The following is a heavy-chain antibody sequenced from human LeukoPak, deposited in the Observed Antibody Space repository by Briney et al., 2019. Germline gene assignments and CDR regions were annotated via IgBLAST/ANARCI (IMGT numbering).Heavy chain of an antibody. D-gene: IGHD3-3*01. V-gene: IGHV4-31*03. Sequence: PSETLSLTCTVSGGSISSGGYYWSWIRQHPGKGLEWIGYIYYSGSTYYNPSLKSRVTISVDTSKNLFSLKLSSVTAADTAVYYCARVWSGYFSLDWGQGTLVTVSS. J-gene: IGHJ4*02. CDR1: GGSISSGGYY. CDR3: ARVWSGYFSLD. CDR2: IYYSGST.